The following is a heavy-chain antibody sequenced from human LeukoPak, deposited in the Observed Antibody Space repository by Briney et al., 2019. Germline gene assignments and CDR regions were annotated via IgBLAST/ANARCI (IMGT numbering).Heavy chain of an antibody. V-gene: IGHV1-2*02. CDR2: INPNSGGT. CDR3: AKGEVSSGYYYYFDS. J-gene: IGHJ4*02. D-gene: IGHD3-22*01. CDR1: GYTFTGYY. Sequence: ASVKVSCKASGYTFTGYYMHWVRQAPGQGLEWMGWINPNSGGTNYAQKFQGRVTMTRDTSISTAYMELSRLRSDDTAVYYCAKGEVSSGYYYYFDSWGQGTLVTVSS.